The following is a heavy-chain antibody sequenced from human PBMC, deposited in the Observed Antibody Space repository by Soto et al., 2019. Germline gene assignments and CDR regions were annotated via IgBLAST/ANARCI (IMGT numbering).Heavy chain of an antibody. CDR3: AREGGGATPTGLDP. Sequence: QVQLVQSGAEVKKPGASVKVSCKASGYSFSKYDINWVRQVAGQGLEWLGRMNPNTGNTRYAQKIQGRLTMTSNTSISIAYMELSSLISDDTAVYYCAREGGGATPTGLDPWGQGTLVIVSS. V-gene: IGHV1-8*01. J-gene: IGHJ5*02. D-gene: IGHD1-1*01. CDR1: GYSFSKYD. CDR2: MNPNTGNT.